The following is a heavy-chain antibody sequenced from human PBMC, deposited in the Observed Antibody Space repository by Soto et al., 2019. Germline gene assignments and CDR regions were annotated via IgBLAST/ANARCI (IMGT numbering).Heavy chain of an antibody. Sequence: EVQLLESGGNVVQPGGSLRLSCAASGFTFSSYALTWVRQAPGKGLQWISGISGSGGSTYYADSVKGRFTISRDNSMHTLYLQMDSLSADDTAIYYCARHLGGVLSHFHSWGQGTLVTVSS. V-gene: IGHV3-23*01. CDR2: ISGSGGST. D-gene: IGHD3-10*01. CDR3: ARHLGGVLSHFHS. CDR1: GFTFSSYA. J-gene: IGHJ4*02.